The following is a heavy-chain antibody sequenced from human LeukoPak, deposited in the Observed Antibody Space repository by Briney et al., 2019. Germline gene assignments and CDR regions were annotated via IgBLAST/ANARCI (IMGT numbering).Heavy chain of an antibody. Sequence: PSETLSLTCTVSGGSISSSSYYWGWIRQPPGKGLEWIGRIYSSGSTNYNPSLKSRVTISVDTSKNQFSLKLSSVTAADTAVYYCAREYPYYYYMDVWGKGTTVTVSS. J-gene: IGHJ6*03. CDR2: IYSSGST. D-gene: IGHD2-2*01. CDR1: GGSISSSSYY. V-gene: IGHV4-39*07. CDR3: AREYPYYYYMDV.